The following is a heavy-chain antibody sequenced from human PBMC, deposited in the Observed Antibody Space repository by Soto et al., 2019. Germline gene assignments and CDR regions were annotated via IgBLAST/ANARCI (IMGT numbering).Heavy chain of an antibody. V-gene: IGHV4-30-4*01. CDR3: ARNRGSSKPYYFDS. CDR2: VFYTGIT. J-gene: IGHJ4*02. CDR1: GGSISTGDYY. D-gene: IGHD1-26*01. Sequence: QVQLHESGPGLVKPSQTLSLTCTVSGGSISTGDYYWSWIRQPPGKGLEWIGYVFYTGITYYTPSLKSRVTISVDTSKNQFYLNLTSVTAADTAVYYCARNRGSSKPYYFDSWGQGTLVTVSS.